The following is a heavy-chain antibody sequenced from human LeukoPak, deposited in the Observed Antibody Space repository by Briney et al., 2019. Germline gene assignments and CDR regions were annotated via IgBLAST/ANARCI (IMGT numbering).Heavy chain of an antibody. CDR2: INRDGSEK. Sequence: GGSLRLSCVVSGFTLSSRWMMWVRQAPGEGLNWLTNINRDGSEKNYVDSVKGRFIITRDNAENSLYLQMNSLKVEDSAIYYCATYDSWSGYNIAYWGQGTLVTVSS. D-gene: IGHD3-3*01. V-gene: IGHV3-7*03. CDR1: GFTLSSRW. CDR3: ATYDSWSGYNIAY. J-gene: IGHJ4*02.